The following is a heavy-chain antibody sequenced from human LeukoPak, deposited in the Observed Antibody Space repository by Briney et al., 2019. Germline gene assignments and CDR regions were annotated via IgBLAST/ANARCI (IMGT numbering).Heavy chain of an antibody. Sequence: ASVKVSCKASGYTFTSYGISWVRQAPGQGLEWMGWINPNSGGTNYAQKFQGRVTMTRDTSISTAYMELSRLRSDDTAVYYCARDHGGIAVVYYFDYWGQGTLVTVSS. D-gene: IGHD6-19*01. V-gene: IGHV1-2*02. J-gene: IGHJ4*02. CDR3: ARDHGGIAVVYYFDY. CDR1: GYTFTSYG. CDR2: INPNSGGT.